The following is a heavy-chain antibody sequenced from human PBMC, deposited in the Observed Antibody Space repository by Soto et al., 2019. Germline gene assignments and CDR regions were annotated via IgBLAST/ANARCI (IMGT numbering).Heavy chain of an antibody. CDR3: ERKVGIGVVAGDAFDI. CDR2: ISAYNGNT. Sequence: QVQLVQSGAEVKKPGASVKVSCKASGYTFTSYGISWVRQAPGQGLEWMGWISAYNGNTNYAQKLQGRVTMTTDTTTSTAYMEMRSLRSDDTAVYYCERKVGIGVVAGDAFDIWGQGTMVTFSS. J-gene: IGHJ3*02. V-gene: IGHV1-18*01. D-gene: IGHD2-21*02. CDR1: GYTFTSYG.